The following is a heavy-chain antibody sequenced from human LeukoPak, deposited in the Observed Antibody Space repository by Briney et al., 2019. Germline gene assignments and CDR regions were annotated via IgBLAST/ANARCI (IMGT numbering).Heavy chain of an antibody. CDR3: ARDPAYYEILTGYYNYGMDV. CDR1: GFTFSSYG. J-gene: IGHJ6*04. CDR2: ISYDGSNK. Sequence: PGRSLRLSCAASGFTFSSYGMHWVRQAPGKGLEWVAVISYDGSNKYYADSVKGRFTISRDNAKNSLYLQMNSLRAEDTAVYYCARDPAYYEILTGYYNYGMDVWGKGTTVTVSS. D-gene: IGHD3-9*01. V-gene: IGHV3-30*03.